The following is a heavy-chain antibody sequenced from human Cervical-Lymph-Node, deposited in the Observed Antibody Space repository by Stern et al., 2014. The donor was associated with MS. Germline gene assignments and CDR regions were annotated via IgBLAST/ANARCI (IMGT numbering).Heavy chain of an antibody. V-gene: IGHV1-2*02. CDR2: LNPKSGAP. CDR1: GFTLSDYY. D-gene: IGHD5-12*01. CDR3: ARTLYRATIEVTAGPFDTMAV. Sequence: QVQLVQSGAVMKKPGASVKVSCTASGFTLSDYYLHWVRQAPGQGLEWMGWLNPKSGAPVYSQMFEGRVTVTRQTSINMAEMELTRLTLNDTALYYCARTLYRATIEVTAGPFDTMAVWGRGTTVTVS. J-gene: IGHJ6*02.